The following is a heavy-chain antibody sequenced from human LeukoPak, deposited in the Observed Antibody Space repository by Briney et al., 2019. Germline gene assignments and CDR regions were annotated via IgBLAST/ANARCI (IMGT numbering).Heavy chain of an antibody. CDR3: ARHSKIVLATGWFDP. CDR2: IYYTGTT. J-gene: IGHJ5*02. V-gene: IGHV4-39*01. D-gene: IGHD3-16*02. CDR1: GDSLTTSFYF. Sequence: PSETLYLTCSVSGDSLTTSFYFWGWVRQPPGKALEWIGSIYYTGTTYYNPSLKNRVIISEDTSKNQFYLQMTSVTAADTALYFCARHSKIVLATGWFDPWGQGVLVTVSS.